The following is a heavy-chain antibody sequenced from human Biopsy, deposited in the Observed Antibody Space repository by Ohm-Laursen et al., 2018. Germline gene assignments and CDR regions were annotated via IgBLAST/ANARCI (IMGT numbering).Heavy chain of an antibody. D-gene: IGHD1-1*01. J-gene: IGHJ4*02. Sequence: ASVKVSCKASGYSFTNYYLHWVRQAPGQGLQWMGRINPNNDNTVYAQQFQGRVTMTKDTSTSTVYMDLSSLTFDDSAVYYCARGPRGLVATTATAYYFDFWGQGNLVTVSS. CDR3: ARGPRGLVATTATAYYFDF. CDR2: INPNNDNT. CDR1: GYSFTNYY. V-gene: IGHV1-46*01.